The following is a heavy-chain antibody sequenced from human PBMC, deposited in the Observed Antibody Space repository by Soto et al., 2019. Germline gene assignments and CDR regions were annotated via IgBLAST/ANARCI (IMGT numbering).Heavy chain of an antibody. J-gene: IGHJ4*02. CDR2: ISGSGGST. CDR3: AKELSDSSGYYAY. Sequence: SLTHPCPVSGFTFSRYAMTLVHQAQGKGLGWVSAISGSGGSTYYADSVKGRLTISRDNSKNTLYLQMNSLRAEDTAVYYCAKELSDSSGYYAYWGQGTLVTVS. V-gene: IGHV3-23*01. D-gene: IGHD3-22*01. CDR1: GFTFSRYA.